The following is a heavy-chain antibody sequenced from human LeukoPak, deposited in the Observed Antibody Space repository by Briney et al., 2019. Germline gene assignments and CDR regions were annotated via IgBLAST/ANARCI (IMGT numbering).Heavy chain of an antibody. V-gene: IGHV4-39*01. J-gene: IGHJ4*02. CDR1: GVSISSSYSY. Sequence: SETLSLTCTVSGVSISSSYSYWGWIRQPPGMGLEWIGSIYYTGNTYYNASLKSQVSISVDTSKNQFSLKLTSVTATDTAVYYCARQTGSGLFILPGGQGTLVTVSS. CDR3: ARQTGSGLFILP. D-gene: IGHD3/OR15-3a*01. CDR2: IYYTGNT.